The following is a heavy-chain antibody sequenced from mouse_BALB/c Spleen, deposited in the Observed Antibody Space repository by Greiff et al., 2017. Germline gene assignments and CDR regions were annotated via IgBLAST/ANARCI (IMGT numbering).Heavy chain of an antibody. D-gene: IGHD3-1*01. CDR1: GFTFNTYA. CDR3: VRQGAYWYFDV. V-gene: IGHV10-1*02. J-gene: IGHJ1*01. Sequence: DVKLVESGGGLVQPKGSLKLSCAASGFTFNTYAMNWVRQAPGKGLEWVARIRSKSNNYATYYADSVKDRFTISRDDSQSMLYLQMNNLKTEDTAMYYCVRQGAYWYFDVWGAGTTVTVSS. CDR2: IRSKSNNYAT.